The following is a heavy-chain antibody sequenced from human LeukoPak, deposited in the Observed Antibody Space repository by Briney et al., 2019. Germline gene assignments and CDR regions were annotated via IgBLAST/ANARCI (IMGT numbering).Heavy chain of an antibody. CDR3: AREDFWSKRIDY. Sequence: SETLSLTCTVSGGSISSGDYYWSWIRQPPGTGLEWIGYIYYSGSTYYNPSLKSRVTISVDTSKNQFSLKLSSVTAADTAVYYCAREDFWSKRIDYWGQGTLVTVSP. V-gene: IGHV4-30-4*01. J-gene: IGHJ4*02. CDR1: GGSISSGDYY. D-gene: IGHD3-3*01. CDR2: IYYSGST.